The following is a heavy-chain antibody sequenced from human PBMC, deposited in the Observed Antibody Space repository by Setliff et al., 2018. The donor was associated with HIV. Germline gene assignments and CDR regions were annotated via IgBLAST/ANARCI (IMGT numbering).Heavy chain of an antibody. Sequence: SETLSLTCAASGYSISSGFYWGWIRQPPGKGLEWIGTIYHSGSTYYNPSLKSRVTISVDTSKNQFSLKVSSVTAADTAVYYCARQSSGSPEYFQHWGQGTLVTVSS. J-gene: IGHJ1*01. CDR3: ARQSSGSPEYFQH. CDR1: GYSISSGFY. CDR2: IYHSGST. V-gene: IGHV4-38-2*01. D-gene: IGHD1-26*01.